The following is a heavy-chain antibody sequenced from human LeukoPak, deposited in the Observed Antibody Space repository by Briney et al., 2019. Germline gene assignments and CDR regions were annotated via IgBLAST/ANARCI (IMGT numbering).Heavy chain of an antibody. V-gene: IGHV3-23*01. CDR1: GFTFSSYG. CDR3: ATDCHSVLRYFDWFPSYYFDY. CDR2: ISGSGGST. Sequence: GGSLRLSCAASGFTFSSYGMSWVRQAPGKGLEWVSAISGSGGSTYYADSVKGRFTISRDNSKNTLYLQMNSLRAEDTAVYYCATDCHSVLRYFDWFPSYYFDYWGQGTLVTVSS. D-gene: IGHD3-9*01. J-gene: IGHJ4*02.